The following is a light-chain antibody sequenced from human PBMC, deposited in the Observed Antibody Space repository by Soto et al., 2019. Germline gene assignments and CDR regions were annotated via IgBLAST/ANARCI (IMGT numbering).Light chain of an antibody. Sequence: QSVLTQPRSVSGSPGQSVTISCTGTTTDVGTYNSVSWYQQHPGKAPKLMIYEVSNRPSGVSNRFSGSKSGNTASLTISGLQAEDEADYYCSSYTSSSTYVFGTGTKVTVL. CDR1: TTDVGTYNS. V-gene: IGLV2-14*01. CDR2: EVS. J-gene: IGLJ1*01. CDR3: SSYTSSSTYV.